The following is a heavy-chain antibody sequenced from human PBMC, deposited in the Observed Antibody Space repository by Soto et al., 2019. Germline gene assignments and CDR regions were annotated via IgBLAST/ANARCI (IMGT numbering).Heavy chain of an antibody. CDR3: ARGGTGQPYYYGMDV. J-gene: IGHJ6*02. V-gene: IGHV4-39*07. Sequence: SETLSLTCTVSGDSVSTNSYSWGWIRQSPGKGLEWIGTIYSSENTYYNPSLLSRVTISVDTSKNEFSLRSEDTAVYYCARGGTGQPYYYGMDVWGQGTTVTVSS. D-gene: IGHD3-16*01. CDR1: GDSVSTNSYS. CDR2: IYSSENT.